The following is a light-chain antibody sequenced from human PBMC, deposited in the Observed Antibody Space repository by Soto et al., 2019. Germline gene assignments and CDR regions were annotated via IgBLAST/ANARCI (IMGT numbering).Light chain of an antibody. J-gene: IGKJ1*01. CDR1: QSISTW. CDR2: DAS. V-gene: IGKV1-5*01. CDR3: QKYSTYPWT. Sequence: DIQLTQSPSTLSASVGDSVSITCRASQSISTWLAWYQQKPGKAPKLLIFDASSLESRVSSRFSGRGSGTQFTLTISSLQPDEFATYYCQKYSTYPWTVGQGTKVDIK.